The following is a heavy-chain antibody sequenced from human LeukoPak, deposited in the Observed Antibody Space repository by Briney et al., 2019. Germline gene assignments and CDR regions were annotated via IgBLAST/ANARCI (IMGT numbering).Heavy chain of an antibody. V-gene: IGHV3-49*04. Sequence: GGSLRLSCTASGFTFGPYAMGWARQAPGKGLEWVGFISSNLYGGTTEYAASVKGRFTISRDDSKSIVYLQMNSLKTEDTAVYYCTRVGSAIDYWGQGTLVSVSP. J-gene: IGHJ4*02. CDR2: ISSNLYGGTT. CDR1: GFTFGPYA. CDR3: TRVGSAIDY. D-gene: IGHD3-10*01.